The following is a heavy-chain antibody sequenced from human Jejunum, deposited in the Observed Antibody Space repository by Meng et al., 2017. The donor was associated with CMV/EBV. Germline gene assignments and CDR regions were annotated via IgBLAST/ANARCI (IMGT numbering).Heavy chain of an antibody. CDR1: GYNSTSNN. D-gene: IGHD3-3*01. Sequence: QVHLVQSGSELRKPGASVKVSCKASGYNSTSNNIIWVRQAPGQGPEWMGWIDTNTGNPTYAQGFTGRFVFSLDTSVSTTYLQITSLEAEDTAVYYCARDGLSGRYFDYWGQGTLVTVSS. J-gene: IGHJ4*02. V-gene: IGHV7-4-1*02. CDR2: IDTNTGNP. CDR3: ARDGLSGRYFDY.